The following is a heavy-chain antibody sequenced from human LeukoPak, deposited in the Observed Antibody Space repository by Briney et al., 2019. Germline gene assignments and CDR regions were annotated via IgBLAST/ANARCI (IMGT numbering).Heavy chain of an antibody. Sequence: SETLSLTCTVSGYSISSGYYWGWIRQPPGKGLEWIGSIYHSGSTYYNPSLKSRVTISVDTSTNQFSLKLSSVTAADTAVYYCVVVVAATHYWGQGTLVTVSS. CDR3: VVVVAATHY. CDR2: IYHSGST. D-gene: IGHD2-15*01. CDR1: GYSISSGYY. J-gene: IGHJ4*02. V-gene: IGHV4-38-2*02.